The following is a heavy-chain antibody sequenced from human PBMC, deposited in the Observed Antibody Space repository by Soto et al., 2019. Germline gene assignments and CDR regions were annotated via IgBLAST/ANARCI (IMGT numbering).Heavy chain of an antibody. CDR3: TTRRRLSEEGG. V-gene: IGHV3-15*01. J-gene: IGHJ4*02. D-gene: IGHD3-10*01. Sequence: EVQLVESGGGLTKPGGSLRLSCTASGFTFASAWMSWVRHAPGRGLEWVGRIRSKDDGGATDYAVPVKGRFTVSRDDSKNILHLQMNSLKTEDTAVYYCTTRRRLSEEGGWGQGTLVTVSS. CDR1: GFTFASAW. CDR2: IRSKDDGGAT.